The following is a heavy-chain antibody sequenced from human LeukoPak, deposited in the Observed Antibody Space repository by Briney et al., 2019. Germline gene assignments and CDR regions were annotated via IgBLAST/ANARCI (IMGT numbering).Heavy chain of an antibody. CDR3: AKAPDRRTMNRIITGTGDI. Sequence: GGSLRLSCAASGFTFSSYGMHWVRQAPGKGLEWVAFIRYDGSNKYYADSVKGRFTISRDNSKNTLYLQMNSLRAEDTAVYYCAKAPDRRTMNRIITGTGDIWGQGTLVTVSS. J-gene: IGHJ4*02. D-gene: IGHD1/OR15-1a*01. CDR1: GFTFSSYG. V-gene: IGHV3-30*02. CDR2: IRYDGSNK.